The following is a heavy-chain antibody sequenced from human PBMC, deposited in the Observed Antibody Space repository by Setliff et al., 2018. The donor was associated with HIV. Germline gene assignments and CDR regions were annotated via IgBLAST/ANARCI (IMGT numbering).Heavy chain of an antibody. CDR2: IYTNGYT. V-gene: IGHV4-61*09. CDR1: GGSISSGSYY. J-gene: IGHJ3*01. Sequence: PSETLSLTCSVSGGSISSGSYYWTWIRQPAGKGPEWIGHIYTNGYTNYNPSLKSRVTISVDTSKNQFSLRLTSVTAADTAVYYCARAPPRIQNDAFDVWGQGTMVTVSS. CDR3: ARAPPRIQNDAFDV.